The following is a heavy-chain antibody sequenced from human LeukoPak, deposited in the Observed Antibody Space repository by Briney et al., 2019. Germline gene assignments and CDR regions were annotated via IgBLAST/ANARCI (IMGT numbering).Heavy chain of an antibody. Sequence: GGSLRLSCAASGFTFSSYAMSWVRQAPGKGLEWVSDINGSGDRTYYADSVKGRFTISRENSKNTLYLQMNSLRAEDTAVYYCARDSLGAGVYWGQGTLVTVSS. CDR3: ARDSLGAGVY. D-gene: IGHD1-26*01. V-gene: IGHV3-23*01. CDR1: GFTFSSYA. J-gene: IGHJ4*02. CDR2: INGSGDRT.